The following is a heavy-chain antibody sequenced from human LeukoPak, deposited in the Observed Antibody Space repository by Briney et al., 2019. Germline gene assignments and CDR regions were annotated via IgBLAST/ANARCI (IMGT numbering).Heavy chain of an antibody. J-gene: IGHJ4*02. CDR3: ARVPYQAGYYFDY. CDR2: INHSGST. Sequence: GSLRLSCAASGFTFSRNAMIWVRQPPGKGLEWIGEINHSGSTNYNPSLKSRVTISVDTSKNQFSLKLSSVTAADTAVYYCARVPYQAGYYFDYWGQGTLVTVSS. V-gene: IGHV4-34*01. CDR1: GFTFSRNA. D-gene: IGHD2-2*01.